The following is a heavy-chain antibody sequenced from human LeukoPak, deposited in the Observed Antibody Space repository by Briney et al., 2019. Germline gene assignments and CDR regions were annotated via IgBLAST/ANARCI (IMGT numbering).Heavy chain of an antibody. V-gene: IGHV3-43*02. CDR3: ASRSKKSGYDPHLDY. CDR1: GFMFHDYA. Sequence: PGGSLRLSCAAPGFMFHDYAIHWVRQAPGKGLEWVSLISGDGGSTFYADSVKGRFTISRDNSKNTLYLQMNSLRAEDTAVYYCASRSKKSGYDPHLDYWGQGTLVTVSS. D-gene: IGHD5-12*01. CDR2: ISGDGGST. J-gene: IGHJ4*02.